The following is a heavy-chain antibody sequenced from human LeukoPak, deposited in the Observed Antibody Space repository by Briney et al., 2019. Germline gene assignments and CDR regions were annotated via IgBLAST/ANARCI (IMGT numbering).Heavy chain of an antibody. CDR3: ARDPTGTPTFDY. J-gene: IGHJ4*02. CDR1: GGSISSYY. D-gene: IGHD1-7*01. CDR2: IYYSGST. Sequence: PSETLSLTCTVSGGSISSYYWSWIRQPPGKGLEWIGYIYYSGSTNYNPSLKSRVTISVDTSKNQFSLKLSSVTAADTAVYYCARDPTGTPTFDYWGQGTLVTVSS. V-gene: IGHV4-59*01.